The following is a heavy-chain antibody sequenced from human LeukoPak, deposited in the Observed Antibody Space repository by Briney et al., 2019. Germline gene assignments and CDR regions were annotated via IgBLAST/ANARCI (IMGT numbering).Heavy chain of an antibody. Sequence: ASVKVPCKASGYTFTGYYLHWVRQAPGQGLEWMGWINPNSGGTDYAQKFQGRVSMTRDTSISTAYMELKWLRSDDTAVYYCARGGYCSSTSCFVLAADFDYWGQGTLVTVSS. CDR2: INPNSGGT. V-gene: IGHV1-2*02. CDR1: GYTFTGYY. D-gene: IGHD2-2*01. J-gene: IGHJ4*02. CDR3: ARGGYCSSTSCFVLAADFDY.